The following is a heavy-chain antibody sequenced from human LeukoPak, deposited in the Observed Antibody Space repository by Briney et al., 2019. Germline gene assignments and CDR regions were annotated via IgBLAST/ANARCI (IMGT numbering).Heavy chain of an antibody. CDR3: AGKPGGSGSIGGFDY. V-gene: IGHV1-69*13. Sequence: GASVTVSCKASGGTFSSYAISWVRQAPGQGLEWMGGIIPIFGTANYAQKFQGRVTITADESTSTAYMELSSLRSEDTAVYYCAGKPGGSGSIGGFDYWGQGTLVTVSS. D-gene: IGHD3-10*01. CDR2: IIPIFGTA. CDR1: GGTFSSYA. J-gene: IGHJ4*02.